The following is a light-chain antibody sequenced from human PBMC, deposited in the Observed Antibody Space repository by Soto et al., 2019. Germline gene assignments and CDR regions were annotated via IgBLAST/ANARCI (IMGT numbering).Light chain of an antibody. CDR1: QSVNTD. CDR2: DAS. CDR3: QQRSDWPPFT. V-gene: IGKV3-11*01. J-gene: IGKJ3*01. Sequence: VVLTQSPATLSLSPGERATLSCRASQSVNTDLAWYQQKPGQAPRLLIFDASTRATGIPARFSGSGSGTDFTLTISSLDPEDFAIYYCQQRSDWPPFTFGPGTKVTVK.